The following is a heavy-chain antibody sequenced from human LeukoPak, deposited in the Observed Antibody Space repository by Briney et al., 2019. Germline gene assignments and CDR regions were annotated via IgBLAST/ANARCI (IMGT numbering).Heavy chain of an antibody. J-gene: IGHJ4*02. CDR3: AKDITYYYDSSGYLGDY. D-gene: IGHD3-22*01. CDR1: GFTFRSYG. V-gene: IGHV3-30*18. Sequence: AGGSLRLSCAASGFTFRSYGMHWVRQAPGKGLEWVAVISYDGSNKYYADSVKGRFTIPRDNSKNTLYLQMNSLRAEDTAVYYCAKDITYYYDSSGYLGDYWGQGTLVTVSS. CDR2: ISYDGSNK.